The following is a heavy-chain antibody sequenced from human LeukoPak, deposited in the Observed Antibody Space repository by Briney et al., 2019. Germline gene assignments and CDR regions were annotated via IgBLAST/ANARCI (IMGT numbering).Heavy chain of an antibody. J-gene: IGHJ4*02. V-gene: IGHV3-23*01. CDR1: GFTFSSYA. D-gene: IGHD3-22*01. CDR2: ISGSGGST. Sequence: GGSLRLSCAASGFTFSSYAMSWVRQAPGKGLEWVSAISGSGGSTYYADSVKGRFTISRDNSKSTLYLQMNSLRAEDTAVYYCAKEGVYYYDSSGYYYRLFDYWGQGTLVTVSS. CDR3: AKEGVYYYDSSGYYYRLFDY.